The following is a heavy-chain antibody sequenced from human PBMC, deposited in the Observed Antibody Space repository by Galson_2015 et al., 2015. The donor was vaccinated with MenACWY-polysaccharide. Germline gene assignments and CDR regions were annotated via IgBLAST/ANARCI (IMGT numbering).Heavy chain of an antibody. Sequence: SLRLSCAASGLTFEDYAMHWVRLAPGKGLEWVGLISGEGATTYYADSERGRFTISRDNRKNSLYLHMKSLGSEDTAFYYCAKDRCYHPSYLDFWGQGTLVSVSS. J-gene: IGHJ4*02. CDR2: ISGEGATT. V-gene: IGHV3-43*02. D-gene: IGHD2-2*01. CDR3: AKDRCYHPSYLDF. CDR1: GLTFEDYA.